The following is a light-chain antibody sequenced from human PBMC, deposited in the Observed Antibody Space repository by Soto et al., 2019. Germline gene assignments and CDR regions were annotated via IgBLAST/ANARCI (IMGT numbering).Light chain of an antibody. Sequence: EIVLTQSPATLSLSPGERATRSCRASQSVSSSYLAWYQQKPGQAPRLLIYDASNRATGIPARFSGSGSGTDFTLTISSLEPEDFAVYYCQQRSNWPPWTFGQGTKVDI. J-gene: IGKJ1*01. CDR2: DAS. CDR1: QSVSSSY. V-gene: IGKV3-11*01. CDR3: QQRSNWPPWT.